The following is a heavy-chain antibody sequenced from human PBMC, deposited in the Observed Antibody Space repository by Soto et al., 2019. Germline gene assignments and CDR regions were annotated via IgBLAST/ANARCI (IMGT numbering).Heavy chain of an antibody. CDR2: IIPIFGTA. J-gene: IGHJ6*02. CDR3: ARGITGTVSYYYGMDV. D-gene: IGHD1-20*01. CDR1: GGTFSSYS. V-gene: IGHV1-69*13. Sequence: SVKVSCKASGGTFSSYSISWVRQAPGQGLEWMGGIIPIFGTANYAQKFQGRVTITADESTSTAYMELSSLRSEDTAVYYCARGITGTVSYYYGMDVWGQGTTVTVSS.